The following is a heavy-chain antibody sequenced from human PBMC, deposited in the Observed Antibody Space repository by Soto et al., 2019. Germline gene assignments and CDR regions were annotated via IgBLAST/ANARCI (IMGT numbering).Heavy chain of an antibody. CDR2: ISYEGSNK. J-gene: IGHJ6*02. Sequence: LRLSCAASGFTFSSYAMHWVRQAPGKGLEWVAVISYEGSNKYYADSVKGRFAISRDNSKKLLYLQTNSLRAEDTAVYYCAGVRIHSYYYHYAMDVWGQGTTVTVYS. CDR1: GFTFSSYA. V-gene: IGHV3-30*09. CDR3: AGVRIHSYYYHYAMDV.